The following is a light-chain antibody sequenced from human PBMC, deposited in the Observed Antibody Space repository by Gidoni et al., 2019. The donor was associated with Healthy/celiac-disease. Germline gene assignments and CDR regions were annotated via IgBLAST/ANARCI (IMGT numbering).Light chain of an antibody. CDR2: DAS. V-gene: IGKV3-11*01. Sequence: EIVLTQSPATLSLSPGERATLAGRASQSVSSYLAWYQQKPGQAPRLLIYDASNRATGIPARFSGSGSGTDVTLTISSLEPEDFAVYYCRQRSSWWTFGQGTKVEIK. CDR1: QSVSSY. CDR3: RQRSSWWT. J-gene: IGKJ1*01.